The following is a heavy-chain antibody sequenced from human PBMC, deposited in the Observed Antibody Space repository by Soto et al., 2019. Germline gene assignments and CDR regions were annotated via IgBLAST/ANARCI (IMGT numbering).Heavy chain of an antibody. CDR1: GGSISSYY. J-gene: IGHJ6*02. Sequence: PSETLSLTCTVSGGSISSYYWSWIRQPPGKGLEWIGYIYYSGSTNYNPSLKSRVTISVDTSKNQFSLKLSSVTAADTAVYYCAREGIAARRGYYYYYGMDVWGQGTTVTVSS. CDR3: AREGIAARRGYYYYYGMDV. V-gene: IGHV4-59*01. CDR2: IYYSGST. D-gene: IGHD6-6*01.